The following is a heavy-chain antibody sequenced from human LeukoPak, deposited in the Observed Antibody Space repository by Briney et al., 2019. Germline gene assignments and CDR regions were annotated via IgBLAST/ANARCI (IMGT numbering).Heavy chain of an antibody. CDR3: AREASTVDY. CDR2: ISSSGSTI. V-gene: IGHV3-48*03. CDR1: GFTFSSYE. Sequence: GGSLRLSCAASGFTFSSYEMNWVRQAPGKGLEWVSFISSSGSTIYYADSVKARFTISTDNAKNSLYLQLNSLRAEDTAVYYCAREASTVDYGGQGTLVTVSS. D-gene: IGHD2-2*01. J-gene: IGHJ4*02.